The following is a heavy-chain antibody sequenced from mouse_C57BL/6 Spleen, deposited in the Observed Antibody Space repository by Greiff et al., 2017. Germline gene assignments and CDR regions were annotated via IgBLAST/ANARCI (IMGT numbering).Heavy chain of an antibody. CDR3: ARDGYDPFDY. CDR2: INPSSGYT. Sequence: QVQLQQSGAELARPGASVKMSCKASGYTFTSYTMHWVKQRPGQGLEWIGYINPSSGYTKYNQKFKDKATLTADKSSSTAYMQLSSLTSEDSAVYYCARDGYDPFDYWGQGTTLTVSS. CDR1: GYTFTSYT. D-gene: IGHD2-2*01. J-gene: IGHJ2*01. V-gene: IGHV1-4*01.